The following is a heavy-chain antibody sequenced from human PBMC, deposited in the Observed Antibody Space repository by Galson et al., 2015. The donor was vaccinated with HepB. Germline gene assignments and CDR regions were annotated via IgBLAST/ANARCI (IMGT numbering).Heavy chain of an antibody. V-gene: IGHV3-11*06. CDR2: ISSSSSYT. CDR1: GFTFSDYY. Sequence: SLRLSCAASGFTFSDYYMSWIRQAPGKGLEWVSYISSSSSYTNYADSVKGRFTISRDNAKNSLYLQMNSLRAEDTAVYYCARGTTVTRGVGYYGMDVWGQGTTVTVSS. D-gene: IGHD4-17*01. J-gene: IGHJ6*02. CDR3: ARGTTVTRGVGYYGMDV.